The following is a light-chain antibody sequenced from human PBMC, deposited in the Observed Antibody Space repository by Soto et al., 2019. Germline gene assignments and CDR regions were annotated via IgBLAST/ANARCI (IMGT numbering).Light chain of an antibody. CDR2: GAS. V-gene: IGKV3-15*01. J-gene: IGKJ1*01. Sequence: EIVMTQSPATLSVSPGERATLSCRASQSVSSNLAWYQQKPGQAPRLLIYGASTRATGIPARFSGSGSGTEVTLTISSLQSEDFAVYYCLQYNNWPPMAFGQGTKVEIK. CDR1: QSVSSN. CDR3: LQYNNWPPMA.